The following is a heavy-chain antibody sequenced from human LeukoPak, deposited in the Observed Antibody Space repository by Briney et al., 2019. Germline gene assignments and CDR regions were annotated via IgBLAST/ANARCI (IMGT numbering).Heavy chain of an antibody. Sequence: GGSLRLSCAASGFIVNSNYMSWVRQAPGKGLEWVSVIYSGGSTYYADSVKGRFTISRDTSKNTLYLQMNSLRAEDTAVYLCARDRSGWYDSWGQGTLVTVSS. J-gene: IGHJ5*01. CDR2: IYSGGST. CDR1: GFIVNSNY. CDR3: ARDRSGWYDS. V-gene: IGHV3-53*01. D-gene: IGHD3-3*01.